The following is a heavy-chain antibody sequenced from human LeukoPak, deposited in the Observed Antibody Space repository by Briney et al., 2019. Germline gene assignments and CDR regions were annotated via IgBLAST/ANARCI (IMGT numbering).Heavy chain of an antibody. J-gene: IGHJ4*02. CDR2: IYTSGST. CDR1: GGSISSGSYY. D-gene: IGHD5-18*01. Sequence: SQTLSLTCTVSGGSISSGSYYWSWIRQPAGKGLEWIGRIYTSGSTNYNPSLKSRVTISIDTSKNQFSLKLSSVTAADTAVYYCARTPWIQLYTNYFDYWGQGTLVTVSS. CDR3: ARTPWIQLYTNYFDY. V-gene: IGHV4-61*02.